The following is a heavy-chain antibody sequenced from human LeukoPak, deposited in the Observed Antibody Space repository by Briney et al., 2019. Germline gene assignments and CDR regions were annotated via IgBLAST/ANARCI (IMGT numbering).Heavy chain of an antibody. J-gene: IGHJ5*02. D-gene: IGHD5-12*01. Sequence: SQTLSLTCAISGDSVSSDSATWNWIRQSLSRGLEWLGRTYYRSKWYNDYALSVKSRITFNADTSKNQFSLQLNSVTPEDTAVYYCARVVAANWFDPWGQGTLVTVSS. CDR1: GDSVSSDSAT. CDR3: ARVVAANWFDP. CDR2: TYYRSKWYN. V-gene: IGHV6-1*01.